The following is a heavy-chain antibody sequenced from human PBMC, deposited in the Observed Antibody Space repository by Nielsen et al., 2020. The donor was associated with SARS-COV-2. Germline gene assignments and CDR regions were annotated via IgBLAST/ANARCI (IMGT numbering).Heavy chain of an antibody. V-gene: IGHV1-8*02. Sequence: ASVKVSCKASGGTFSSYAISWVRQATGQGLEWMGWMNPNSGNTGYAQKFQGRVTMTRNTSISTAYMELSSLRSEDTAVYYCAREGSSPVDYWGQGTLVTVSS. D-gene: IGHD6-6*01. J-gene: IGHJ4*02. CDR2: MNPNSGNT. CDR1: GGTFSSYA. CDR3: AREGSSPVDY.